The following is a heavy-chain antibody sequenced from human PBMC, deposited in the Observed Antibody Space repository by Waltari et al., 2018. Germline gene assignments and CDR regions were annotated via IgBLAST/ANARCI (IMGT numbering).Heavy chain of an antibody. D-gene: IGHD6-19*01. CDR2: FEPEDGET. CDR1: GYTLTELS. Sequence: QVQLVQSGAEVKKPGASVKVSCKVSGYTLTELSMHWVRQAPGKGLEWMGGFEPEDGETTKAQKFEGRVTVTEDTSTDTAYMGLSSLRSEDTAVYYCATAQWLVPSDYYYYYGMDVWGQGTTVTVSS. V-gene: IGHV1-24*01. J-gene: IGHJ6*02. CDR3: ATAQWLVPSDYYYYYGMDV.